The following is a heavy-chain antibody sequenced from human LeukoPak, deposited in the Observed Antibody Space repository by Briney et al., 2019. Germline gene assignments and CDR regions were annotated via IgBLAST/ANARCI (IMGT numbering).Heavy chain of an antibody. CDR1: GYSISSCGYY. D-gene: IGHD4-4*01. CDR2: IYYSGST. Sequence: SQTLSLTCTVSGYSISSCGYYWSWIPPHPGNGLEWIRNIYYSGSTFYNPSLKSRLTLSVDTSKNQFSLKLSSVTAADTAVYYCARYYTDYSNYFGVDYWGQGTLVTVSS. V-gene: IGHV4-31*03. CDR3: ARYYTDYSNYFGVDY. J-gene: IGHJ4*02.